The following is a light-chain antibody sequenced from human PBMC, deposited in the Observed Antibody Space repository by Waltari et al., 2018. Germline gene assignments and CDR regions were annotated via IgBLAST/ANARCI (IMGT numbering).Light chain of an antibody. V-gene: IGKV1-5*03. CDR2: RAS. CDR3: QQYNHYSWT. CDR1: QSVRTF. J-gene: IGKJ1*01. Sequence: DIQMTQFTSTLSASVGDRVTITCRASQSVRTFLAWYQQKPGKAPKLLIYRASTLESGVPSRFAGSGSETEFTLTISGLQPDDFATYYCQQYNHYSWTFGQGTEVDIK.